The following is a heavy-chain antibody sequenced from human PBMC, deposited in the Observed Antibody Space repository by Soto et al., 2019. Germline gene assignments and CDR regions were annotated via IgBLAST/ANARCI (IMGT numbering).Heavy chain of an antibody. V-gene: IGHV4-31*03. CDR2: IYYSGST. Sequence: QVQLQESGPGLVKPSPTLSLTCTVSGGSISSGGYYWSWIRQHPGKGLEWIGYIYYSGSTYYNPSLKSRVTISVDTSKNQFSLKLSSVTAADTAVYYCARIVYGSGSYYFDYWGQGTLVTVSS. D-gene: IGHD3-10*01. J-gene: IGHJ4*02. CDR3: ARIVYGSGSYYFDY. CDR1: GGSISSGGYY.